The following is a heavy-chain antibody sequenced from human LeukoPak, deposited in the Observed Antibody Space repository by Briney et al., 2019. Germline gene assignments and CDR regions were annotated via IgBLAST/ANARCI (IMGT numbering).Heavy chain of an antibody. Sequence: GGSLRLSCAASGFTFSSYWIHWVRQAPGKGLVWVSHINSDGTNTNYADSVKGRFTISRDNAKNTLYLQMNGLRAEDTAVYYCARHSNYDLFAFQIWGLGTMVTVAS. CDR3: ARHSNYDLFAFQI. D-gene: IGHD3-3*01. V-gene: IGHV3-74*01. CDR2: INSDGTNT. J-gene: IGHJ3*02. CDR1: GFTFSSYW.